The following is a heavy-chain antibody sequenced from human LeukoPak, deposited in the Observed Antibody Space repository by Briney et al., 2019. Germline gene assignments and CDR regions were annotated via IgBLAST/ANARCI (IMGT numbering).Heavy chain of an antibody. CDR2: ITSGAYTT. CDR1: GFSFSSHD. D-gene: IGHD6-6*01. V-gene: IGHV3-48*03. Sequence: GGSLRLSCTDSGFSFSSHDMNWVRQAPGKGLEWVSYITSGAYTTRYAASVKGRFTISRDNAKNSLYLQMNSLKAEDTAVYYCAREASSYAPSEPFYFDYWGQGTLVTVSS. J-gene: IGHJ4*02. CDR3: AREASSYAPSEPFYFDY.